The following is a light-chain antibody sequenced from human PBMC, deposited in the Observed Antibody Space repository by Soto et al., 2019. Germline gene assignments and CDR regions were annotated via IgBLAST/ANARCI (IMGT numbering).Light chain of an antibody. Sequence: DIKMTQSPSTLSASVGDRFTIXXRASQSISSWLAWYQQKPGKAPKXLIFDASSLESGVPSRFSGSGSGTDFTLTISSLQPEDFATYYCQQYNSYSWTFGQGTKVDIK. V-gene: IGKV1-5*01. CDR3: QQYNSYSWT. CDR1: QSISSW. CDR2: DAS. J-gene: IGKJ1*01.